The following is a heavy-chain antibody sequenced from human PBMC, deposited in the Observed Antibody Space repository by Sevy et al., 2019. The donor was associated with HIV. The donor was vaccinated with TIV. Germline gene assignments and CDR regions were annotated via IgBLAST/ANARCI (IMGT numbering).Heavy chain of an antibody. Sequence: GGSLRLSCAASGFTFSSFAMTWVRQAPGKGLEWVSGISGSGDNTYYADSVKGRFTISRDNSKNTLYLQMNGLRAEDTAVYYCAKGITMMPLVLDAIDIWGQGTMVTVSS. CDR2: ISGSGDNT. D-gene: IGHD3-22*01. CDR1: GFTFSSFA. J-gene: IGHJ3*02. CDR3: AKGITMMPLVLDAIDI. V-gene: IGHV3-23*01.